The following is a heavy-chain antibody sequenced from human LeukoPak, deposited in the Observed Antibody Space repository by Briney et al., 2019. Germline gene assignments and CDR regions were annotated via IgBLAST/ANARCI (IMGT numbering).Heavy chain of an antibody. CDR3: ARDVGAAAPDAFDI. V-gene: IGHV3-21*01. CDR1: GFTFSTYN. D-gene: IGHD1-26*01. Sequence: PGGSLRLXCAASGFTFSTYNMNWVRQAPGKGPEWVSSISTSSNYIYYADSVKGRFTISRDNAKNSLYLQMNNLRVEDTDVYYCARDVGAAAPDAFDIWGQGTMVTVSS. CDR2: ISTSSNYI. J-gene: IGHJ3*02.